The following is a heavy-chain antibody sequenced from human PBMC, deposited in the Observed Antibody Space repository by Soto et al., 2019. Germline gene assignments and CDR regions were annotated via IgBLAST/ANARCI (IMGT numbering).Heavy chain of an antibody. CDR1: GGSISSHY. Sequence: SETLSLTCTVSGGSISSHYWSWIRQPPGQGLEWIGYIYYSGSTNYNPSLKSRVTISVDTSKSQFSLRLSSVTAADTAVYFCARLEGYDHYFDYWVQGALVTVSS. CDR3: ARLEGYDHYFDY. CDR2: IYYSGST. J-gene: IGHJ4*02. V-gene: IGHV4-59*08. D-gene: IGHD5-12*01.